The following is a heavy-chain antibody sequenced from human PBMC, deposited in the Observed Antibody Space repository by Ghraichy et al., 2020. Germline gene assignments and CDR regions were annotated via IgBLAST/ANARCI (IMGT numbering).Heavy chain of an antibody. J-gene: IGHJ5*02. D-gene: IGHD1-26*01. CDR1: GGSISSYY. CDR2: IYTSGST. Sequence: SETLSLTCTVSGGSISSYYWSWIRQPAGKGLEWIGRIYTSGSTYYNPSLKSRVTMSVDTSKNQFSLKLSSVTAADTAVYYCARDTRGIRVGPGWFDPWGQGTLVTVSS. CDR3: ARDTRGIRVGPGWFDP. V-gene: IGHV4-4*07.